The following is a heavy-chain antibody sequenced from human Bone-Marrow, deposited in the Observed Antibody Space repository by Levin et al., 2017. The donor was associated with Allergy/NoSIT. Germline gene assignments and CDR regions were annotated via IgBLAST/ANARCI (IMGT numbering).Heavy chain of an antibody. CDR1: GYIFTMYG. Sequence: GESLKISCKTSGYIFTMYGITWVRQAPGQGLEWMGWISASHGGTNYAQNFQDRVTMTTDTSTTTAFMELRGLRSDDTAVYYCARSAHMADYWGQGTLVSVSS. V-gene: IGHV1-18*01. J-gene: IGHJ4*02. CDR2: ISASHGGT. CDR3: ARSAHMADY. D-gene: IGHD5-24*01.